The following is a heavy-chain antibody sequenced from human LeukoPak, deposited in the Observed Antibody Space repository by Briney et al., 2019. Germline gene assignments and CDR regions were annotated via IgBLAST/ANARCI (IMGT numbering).Heavy chain of an antibody. CDR3: ASRIVGTPDYFDY. V-gene: IGHV3-7*01. J-gene: IGHJ4*02. CDR2: IKQDESEK. CDR1: GFTFSSYW. D-gene: IGHD1-26*01. Sequence: GGSLRLSCAASGFTFSSYWMSWVRQAPGKGLEWVANIKQDESEKYYVDSVKGRFTISRDNAKNSLYLHMNSLRVEDTAVYYCASRIVGTPDYFDYWGQGTLVTVSS.